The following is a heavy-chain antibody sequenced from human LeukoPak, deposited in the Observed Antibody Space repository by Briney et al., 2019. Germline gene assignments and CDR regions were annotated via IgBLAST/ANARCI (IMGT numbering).Heavy chain of an antibody. CDR1: GGSISSYY. J-gene: IGHJ3*02. CDR2: IYTSGST. Sequence: SETLSLTCTVSGGSISSYYWSWIRQPAGKGLEWIGRIYTSGSTNYNPSLKSRVTISVDTSKNQFSLKLSSVTAADTAVYYCARVGGHYDFWSGYYNLDAFDIWGQGTMVTVSS. CDR3: ARVGGHYDFWSGYYNLDAFDI. D-gene: IGHD3-3*01. V-gene: IGHV4-4*07.